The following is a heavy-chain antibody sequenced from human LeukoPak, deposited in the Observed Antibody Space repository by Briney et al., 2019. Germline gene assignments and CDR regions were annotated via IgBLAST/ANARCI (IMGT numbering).Heavy chain of an antibody. J-gene: IGHJ4*02. Sequence: SEALSLTCTVSGGSISSYYWSWIRQPPGKGLEWIGYIYYSGSTNYNPSLKSRVTISVDTSKNQFSLKLSSVTAADTAVYYCARQVRGLRRSGYYFAYWGQGTLVTVSS. CDR3: ARQVRGLRRSGYYFAY. CDR1: GGSISSYY. CDR2: IYYSGST. V-gene: IGHV4-59*08. D-gene: IGHD5-12*01.